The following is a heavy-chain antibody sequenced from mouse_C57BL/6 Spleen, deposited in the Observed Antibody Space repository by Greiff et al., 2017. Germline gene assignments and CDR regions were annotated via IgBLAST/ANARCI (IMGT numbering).Heavy chain of an antibody. D-gene: IGHD4-1*01. J-gene: IGHJ2*01. CDR1: GFTFSDYG. Sequence: DVKLVESGGGLVKPGGSLKLSCAASGFTFSDYGMHWVRQAPGKGLEWVAYISSGSSTIDYADAVKGRFTISRDNAKNTLFLQLTRLRSEDTAMYYCARANWGFYWGQGTTLTVSS. V-gene: IGHV5-17*01. CDR3: ARANWGFY. CDR2: ISSGSSTI.